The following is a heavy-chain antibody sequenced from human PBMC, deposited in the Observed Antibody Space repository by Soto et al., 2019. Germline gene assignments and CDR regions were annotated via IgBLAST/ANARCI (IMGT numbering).Heavy chain of an antibody. CDR1: GYTFTSYG. D-gene: IGHD1-1*01. Sequence: QVQLVQSGAEEKKPGASVKVSCNASGYTFTSYGMHWVRQAPGQRLEWMGWINAGNGNTKYSQKFQGRVTITRDTYARTAYMALSSMRSADTDVYYCARGLGGARTYFDYWGQGTLVTVSS. V-gene: IGHV1-3*05. J-gene: IGHJ4*02. CDR2: INAGNGNT. CDR3: ARGLGGARTYFDY.